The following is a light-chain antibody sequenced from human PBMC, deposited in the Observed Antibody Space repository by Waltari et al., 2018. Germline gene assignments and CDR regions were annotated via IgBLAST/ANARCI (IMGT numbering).Light chain of an antibody. CDR2: GAS. CDR3: QKHDRLPAT. V-gene: IGKV3-20*01. J-gene: IGKJ1*01. Sequence: EIVLTQSPDTLSLSPGERATLSCRASQSISRYLVWYQQKPGQAPRLLIYGASTRASGIPYRFSGSRSGTDFSLTISRLEPEDFAMYHCQKHDRLPATFGQGTKVEIK. CDR1: QSISRY.